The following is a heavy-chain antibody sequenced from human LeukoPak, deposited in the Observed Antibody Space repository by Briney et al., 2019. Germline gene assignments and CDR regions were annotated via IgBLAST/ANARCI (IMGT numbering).Heavy chain of an antibody. D-gene: IGHD3-3*01. J-gene: IGHJ4*02. CDR3: ASGRITIFGVVDY. Sequence: SETLSLTCTVSGGSISSYYWSWIRQPPGKGLVWIGYIYYSGSTNYNPSLKSRVTISVDTSKNQFSLKLSSVTAADTAVYYCASGRITIFGVVDYWGQGTLVTVSS. V-gene: IGHV4-59*01. CDR1: GGSISSYY. CDR2: IYYSGST.